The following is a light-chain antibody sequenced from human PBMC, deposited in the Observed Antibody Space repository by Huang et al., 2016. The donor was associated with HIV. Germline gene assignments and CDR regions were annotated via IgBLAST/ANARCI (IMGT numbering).Light chain of an antibody. CDR2: GAS. J-gene: IGKJ4*01. CDR3: QQYNNWPPLLT. V-gene: IGKV3-15*01. Sequence: EIVLTQSPATLSLSPGERAALSCRATQSINNNLAWYQQKPGQSPRLLIYGASTSATCIPARFRGSGSGTEFTLTISSLQSEDFAVYYCQQYNNWPPLLTFGGGTKVEIK. CDR1: QSINNN.